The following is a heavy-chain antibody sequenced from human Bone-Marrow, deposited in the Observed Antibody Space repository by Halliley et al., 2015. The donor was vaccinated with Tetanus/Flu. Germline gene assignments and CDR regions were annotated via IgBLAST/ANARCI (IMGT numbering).Heavy chain of an antibody. J-gene: IGHJ4*02. D-gene: IGHD1-26*01. CDR3: ARGGNNFDS. CDR2: MYYTGST. V-gene: IGHV4-61*10. Sequence: GKGLEGIGFMYYTGSTNYNPSLKSRVTISVDASKNQVSLNLSSVGAADTAVYYCARGGNNFDSWGQGTRVTVSS.